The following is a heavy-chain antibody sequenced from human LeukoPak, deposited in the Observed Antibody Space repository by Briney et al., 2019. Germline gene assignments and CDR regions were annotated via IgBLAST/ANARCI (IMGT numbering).Heavy chain of an antibody. J-gene: IGHJ6*02. D-gene: IGHD5-12*01. Sequence: PSETLSLTCTVSGGSISSYYWSWIRQPPGKGLEWIGYIYYSGSTNYNPSLKSRVTISVDTSKNQFSLKLSSVTAADTAVYYCARAVLRSGMDVWGQGTTVTVSS. CDR1: GGSISSYY. V-gene: IGHV4-59*12. CDR2: IYYSGST. CDR3: ARAVLRSGMDV.